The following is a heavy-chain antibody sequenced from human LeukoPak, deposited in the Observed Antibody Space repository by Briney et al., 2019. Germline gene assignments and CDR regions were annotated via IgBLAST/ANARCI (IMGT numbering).Heavy chain of an antibody. Sequence: GGSLRLSCAASGFTFNSYRMHWPRQAPGKGLEWVTSISSSSSYIYYANSVKGRFVISRDNAKNSLYLKMNNLRTEDTAVYYCAGNQDYYDSSGYYYRDYWGQGTLVTVSS. D-gene: IGHD3-22*01. CDR2: ISSSSSYI. CDR1: GFTFNSYR. J-gene: IGHJ4*02. CDR3: AGNQDYYDSSGYYYRDY. V-gene: IGHV3-21*01.